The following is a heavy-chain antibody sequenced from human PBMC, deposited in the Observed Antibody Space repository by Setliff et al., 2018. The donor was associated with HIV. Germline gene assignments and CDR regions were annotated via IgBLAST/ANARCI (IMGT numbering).Heavy chain of an antibody. J-gene: IGHJ4*02. CDR2: ISGAGATT. V-gene: IGHV3-23*01. D-gene: IGHD4-17*01. CDR3: AKDGYSDYLNSYFDY. CDR1: GFTFSNYA. Sequence: GSLRLSCAASGFTFSNYAMGWVRQVPGRGLEWVAGISGAGATTYYADSVKGRFTISRDNSKDTLYLQMNSLRAEDTAVYYCAKDGYSDYLNSYFDYWGQGTLVTVSS.